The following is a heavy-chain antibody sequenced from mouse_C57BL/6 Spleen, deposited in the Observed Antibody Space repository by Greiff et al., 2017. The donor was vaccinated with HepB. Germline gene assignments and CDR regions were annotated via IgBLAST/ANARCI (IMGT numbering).Heavy chain of an antibody. CDR2: INPYNGDT. CDR3: ARRYYGEGYAMDY. V-gene: IGHV1-20*01. J-gene: IGHJ4*01. D-gene: IGHD1-1*01. CDR1: GYSFTGYF. Sequence: EVQLQESGPELVKPGDSVKISCKASGYSFTGYFMNWVMQSHGKSLEWIGRINPYNGDTFYNQKFKGKATLTVDKSSSTAHMELRSLTSEDSAVYYCARRYYGEGYAMDYWGQGTSVTVSS.